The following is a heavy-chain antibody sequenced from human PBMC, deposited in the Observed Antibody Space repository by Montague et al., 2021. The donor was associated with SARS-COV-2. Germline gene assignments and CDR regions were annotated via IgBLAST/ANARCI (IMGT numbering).Heavy chain of an antibody. CDR3: VRGAAAGPFDF. D-gene: IGHD6-13*01. V-gene: IGHV3-20*03. Sequence: FRSLSLSASGFPFDDYGMSWVRQAPGKGLEWVSGIKRKGDSTGYEDSVKGRFTISRDNAKNSLYLQMNSLRAEDTALYYCVRGAAAGPFDFWGQGTLVTVS. CDR2: IKRKGDST. J-gene: IGHJ4*02. CDR1: GFPFDDYG.